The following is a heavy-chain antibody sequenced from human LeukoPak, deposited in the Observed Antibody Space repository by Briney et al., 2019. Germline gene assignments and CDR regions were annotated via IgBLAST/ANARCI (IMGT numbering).Heavy chain of an antibody. D-gene: IGHD5-18*01. J-gene: IGHJ4*02. CDR2: INPNSGGT. CDR1: GYTFTGYY. V-gene: IGHV1-2*02. Sequence: GASVKVSCKASGYTFTGYYMHWVRQAPGQGLEGMGWINPNSGGTNYAQKFQGRVTMTRDTSISTAYMELSRLRSDDTAVYYCARDARSGYSYGPKVDYWGQGTLVTVSS. CDR3: ARDARSGYSYGPKVDY.